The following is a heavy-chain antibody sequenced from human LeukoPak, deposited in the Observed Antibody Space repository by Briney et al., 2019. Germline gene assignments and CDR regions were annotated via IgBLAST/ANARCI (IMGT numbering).Heavy chain of an antibody. V-gene: IGHV3-30*18. J-gene: IGHJ4*02. Sequence: SGGSLRLSCAASGFTFSSYGMHWVRQAPGKGLEWVAVISYDGSNKYYADSVKGRFTISRDNSKNTLYLQMNSLRAEDTAVYYCAKMYSSSWAGDDYWGQGTLVTVFS. CDR1: GFTFSSYG. D-gene: IGHD6-13*01. CDR2: ISYDGSNK. CDR3: AKMYSSSWAGDDY.